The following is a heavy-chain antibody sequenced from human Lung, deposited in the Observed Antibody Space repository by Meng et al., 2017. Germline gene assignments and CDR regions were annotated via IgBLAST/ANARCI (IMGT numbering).Heavy chain of an antibody. V-gene: IGHV4-34*01. CDR3: ASARHSSITRGVIDF. D-gene: IGHD3-10*01. J-gene: IGHJ4*02. Sequence: QVQLKHCAVGLLQPSANLSLTGASYGVSFSGSYVSWIRQSPQKGLEWIGKINHGGSTNYNPSLESQVTISFDTTKNHSSLRLTATTVADQAGYYCASARHSSITRGVIDFWGQGALVTVSS. CDR1: GVSFSGSY. CDR2: INHGGST.